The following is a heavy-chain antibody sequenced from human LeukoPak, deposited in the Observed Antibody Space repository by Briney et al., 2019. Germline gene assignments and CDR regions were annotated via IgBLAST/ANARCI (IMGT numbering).Heavy chain of an antibody. D-gene: IGHD6-13*01. CDR2: IRYDGSNK. J-gene: IGHJ4*02. CDR1: GFTFSSYG. CDR3: AKLESHWAAAGLDY. Sequence: GGSLRLSCAASGFTFSSYGMHWVRQAPGKGLGWLAFIRYDGSNKYYADSVKGRFTISRDNSKNTLYLQMNSLRAEDTAVYYCAKLESHWAAAGLDYWGQGTLVTVSS. V-gene: IGHV3-30*02.